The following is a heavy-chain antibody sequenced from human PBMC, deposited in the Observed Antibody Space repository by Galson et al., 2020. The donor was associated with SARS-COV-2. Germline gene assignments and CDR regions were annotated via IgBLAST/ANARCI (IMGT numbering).Heavy chain of an antibody. V-gene: IGHV5-51*01. CDR2: IYPGDSDT. D-gene: IGHD2-15*01. CDR1: GYSFTSYW. CDR3: ARVTFCSGGSCYYYGMDV. Sequence: GESLKISCKGSGYSFTSYWIGWVRQMPGKGLEWMGIIYPGDSDTRYSPSFQGQVTISADKSISTAYLQWSSLKASDTAMYYCARVTFCSGGSCYYYGMDVWGQGTTVTVSS. J-gene: IGHJ6*02.